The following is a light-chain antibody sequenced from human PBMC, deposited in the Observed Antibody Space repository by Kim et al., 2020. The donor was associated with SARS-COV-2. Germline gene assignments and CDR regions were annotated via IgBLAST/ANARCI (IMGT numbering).Light chain of an antibody. V-gene: IGKV3-15*01. CDR3: QQYNHWAAVS. CDR1: QNIGTK. CDR2: DTF. J-gene: IGKJ4*01. Sequence: EIVMTQSPATLSVSPGEGVTLSSRASQNIGTKLAWYHQKPGQAPRLLIHDTFIRATGIPARFSGSGSGTEFTLTISSLQSEDFGLYHCQQYNHWAAVSFGGGTKVDIK.